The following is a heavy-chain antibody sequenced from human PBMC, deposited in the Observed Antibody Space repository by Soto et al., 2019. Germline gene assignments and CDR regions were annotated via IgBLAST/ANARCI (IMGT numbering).Heavy chain of an antibody. CDR2: ISGSGGST. Sequence: GGSLRLSCAASGFTFSSYAMSWVRQAPGKGLEWVSAISGSGGSTYYADSVKGRFTISRDNSKNTLYLQMNSLRAEDTAVYYCAKDQYKLTEFWSGYPIDAFDIWGQGTMVTVSS. J-gene: IGHJ3*02. V-gene: IGHV3-23*01. CDR3: AKDQYKLTEFWSGYPIDAFDI. D-gene: IGHD3-3*01. CDR1: GFTFSSYA.